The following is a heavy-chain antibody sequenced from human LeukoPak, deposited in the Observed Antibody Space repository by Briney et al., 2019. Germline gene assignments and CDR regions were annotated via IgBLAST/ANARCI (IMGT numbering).Heavy chain of an antibody. J-gene: IGHJ4*02. V-gene: IGHV4-39*07. CDR2: IYYSGST. CDR1: GGSISSSSYY. CDR3: ARWVTIFGRGRGDY. D-gene: IGHD3-3*01. Sequence: PSETLSLTCTVSGGSISSSSYYWGWIRQPPGKGLEWIGSIYYSGSTNYNPSLKSRVTISVDTSKNQFSLKLSSVTAADTAVYYCARWVTIFGRGRGDYWGQGTLVTVSS.